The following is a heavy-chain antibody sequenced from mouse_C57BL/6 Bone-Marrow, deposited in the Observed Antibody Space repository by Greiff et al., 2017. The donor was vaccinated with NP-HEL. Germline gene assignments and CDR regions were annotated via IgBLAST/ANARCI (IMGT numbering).Heavy chain of an antibody. CDR1: GYTFTSYW. CDR3: ASHTFYDGYYEGFAY. J-gene: IGHJ3*01. D-gene: IGHD2-3*01. V-gene: IGHV1-55*01. CDR2: IYPGSGST. Sequence: QVQLQQPGAELVKPGASVKMSCKASGYTFTSYWITWVKQRPGQGLEWIGDIYPGSGSTNYNEKFKSKATLTVDTSSSTAYMQLSSLTSEDSAVYYCASHTFYDGYYEGFAYWGQGTLVTVSA.